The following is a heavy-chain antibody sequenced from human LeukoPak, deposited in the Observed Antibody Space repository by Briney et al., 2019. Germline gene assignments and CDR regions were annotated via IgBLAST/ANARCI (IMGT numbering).Heavy chain of an antibody. CDR3: ARGGRGGATKDFDY. CDR1: GGSFSGYY. J-gene: IGHJ4*02. D-gene: IGHD1-26*01. CDR2: INHSGST. V-gene: IGHV4-34*01. Sequence: PSETLSLTCAVYGGSFSGYYWSWIRQPPGKGLEWIGEINHSGSTNYNPSLKSRVTISVDTSKNQFSLKLSSVTAADTAVYYCARGGRGGATKDFDYWGQGTLVTVSS.